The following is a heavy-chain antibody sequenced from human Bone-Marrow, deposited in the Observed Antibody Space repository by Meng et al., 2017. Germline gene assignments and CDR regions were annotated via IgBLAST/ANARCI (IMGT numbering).Heavy chain of an antibody. CDR3: AENSGCYRFDS. CDR2: INYSGST. Sequence: QEEVREAGRGLVQPSQPMSRLCSVAGGSIICGGYYWCGSPRHPGRGRVGMMYINYSGSTYYYPSLKSLVTISVDKSKNHLSLKVMSVTAADAAVYYCAENSGCYRFDSWGQGTLVTVSS. D-gene: IGHD6-19*01. J-gene: IGHJ4*02. CDR1: GGSIICGGYY. V-gene: IGHV4-31*01.